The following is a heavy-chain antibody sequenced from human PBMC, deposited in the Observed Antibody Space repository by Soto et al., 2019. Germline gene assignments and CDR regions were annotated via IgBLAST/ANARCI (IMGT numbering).Heavy chain of an antibody. CDR3: ARPREPTYYDFWSGYPMDGMDV. Sequence: ASVKVSCKASGGTFSSYAISWVRQAPGQGLEWMGGIIPIFGTANYAQKFQGRVTITADKSTSTAYMELSSLRSGDTAVYYCARPREPTYYDFWSGYPMDGMDVWGQGTTVTVSS. D-gene: IGHD3-3*01. V-gene: IGHV1-69*06. CDR2: IIPIFGTA. J-gene: IGHJ6*02. CDR1: GGTFSSYA.